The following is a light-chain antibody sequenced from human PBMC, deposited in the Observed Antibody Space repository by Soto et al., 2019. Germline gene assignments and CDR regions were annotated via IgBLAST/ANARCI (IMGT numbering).Light chain of an antibody. J-gene: IGLJ2*01. CDR3: SSYTSSSSPVV. CDR2: DVS. V-gene: IGLV2-14*01. Sequence: QSVLTQPASVSGSPGQSITISCTGTSSDVGGYNYVSWYQQHPGRAPKLMIYDVSNRPSGVSNSFSASKSGNTASLTITGLQAEDDADYYCSSYTSSSSPVVFGGGTKLTVL. CDR1: SSDVGGYNY.